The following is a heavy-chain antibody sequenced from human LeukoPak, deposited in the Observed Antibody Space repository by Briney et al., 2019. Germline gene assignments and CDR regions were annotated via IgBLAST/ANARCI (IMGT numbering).Heavy chain of an antibody. D-gene: IGHD6-19*01. Sequence: SETLSLTCAVSGGSISSGDYYWSWIRQPPGKGLEWIGYIYYSGSTYYNPSLKSRVTISVDTSKNQFSLKLSSVTAADTAVYYCARDVGVAGIFDYWGQGTLVTVSS. CDR2: IYYSGST. V-gene: IGHV4-30-4*01. CDR3: ARDVGVAGIFDY. J-gene: IGHJ4*02. CDR1: GGSISSGDYY.